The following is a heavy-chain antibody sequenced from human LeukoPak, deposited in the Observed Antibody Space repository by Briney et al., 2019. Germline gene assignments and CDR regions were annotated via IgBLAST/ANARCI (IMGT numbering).Heavy chain of an antibody. CDR1: GYTFTGYY. J-gene: IGHJ5*02. CDR3: ARGRGVPAAPWVNWFDP. CDR2: INPNSGGT. D-gene: IGHD2-2*01. Sequence: ASVKVSCKASGYTFTGYYMHWVRQAPGQGLEWMGWINPNSGGTNYAQKFQGRVTMTRDTSISTAYMELSRLRSDDTAVYYCARGRGVPAAPWVNWFDPWGQGTLVTVSS. V-gene: IGHV1-2*02.